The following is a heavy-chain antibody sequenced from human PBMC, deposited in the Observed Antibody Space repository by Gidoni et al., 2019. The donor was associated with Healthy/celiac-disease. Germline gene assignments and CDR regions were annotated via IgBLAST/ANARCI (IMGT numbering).Heavy chain of an antibody. Sequence: QVQLVESGGGLVKPGGSLRLTCEALGFPFSDYYISWICQAPGKGLEWISYISSSSSYTNYADSVKGRFTISRDNAKNSLYLQMNSLRAEDTAVYYCARARGSSWNDDFDIWGQGTMVTVSS. D-gene: IGHD6-13*01. CDR1: GFPFSDYY. CDR2: ISSSSSYT. CDR3: ARARGSSWNDDFDI. V-gene: IGHV3-11*05. J-gene: IGHJ3*02.